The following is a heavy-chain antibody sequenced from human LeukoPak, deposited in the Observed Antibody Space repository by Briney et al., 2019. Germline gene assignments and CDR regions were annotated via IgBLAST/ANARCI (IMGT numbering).Heavy chain of an antibody. J-gene: IGHJ4*02. D-gene: IGHD2-21*01. V-gene: IGHV3-23*01. CDR1: GFTLSAFA. CDR3: ARGSDLASYNELEY. Sequence: PGGSLRLSCTASGFTLSAFAMSWVRQAPGKGLEWVSGSTGSVEYYASSVKGRFTISRDDPKNTLYLQMNSLGAEDTATYYCARGSDLASYNELEYWGQGTLVTVSS. CDR2: STGSVE.